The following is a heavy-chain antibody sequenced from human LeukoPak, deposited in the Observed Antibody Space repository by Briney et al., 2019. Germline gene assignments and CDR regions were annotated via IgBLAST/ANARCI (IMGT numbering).Heavy chain of an antibody. D-gene: IGHD3-16*01. Sequence: GGSLRLSCAASGFTFSGFWMSWVRQAPGKGLEWVANIKQDGSENYYVDSVKGRFIISRDNARNSLYLQMNSLRAEDTAMYYCTREDYGVDSWGQGTLVTAAS. V-gene: IGHV3-7*01. CDR3: TREDYGVDS. CDR1: GFTFSGFW. J-gene: IGHJ4*02. CDR2: IKQDGSEN.